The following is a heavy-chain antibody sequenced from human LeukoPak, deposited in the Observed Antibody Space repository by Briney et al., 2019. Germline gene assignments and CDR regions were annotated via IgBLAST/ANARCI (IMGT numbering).Heavy chain of an antibody. CDR2: TSYNRSH. CDR1: GDSISSSRHS. Sequence: PSETLSLTCTVSGDSISSSRHSWGWIRQPPGKALEWIGSTSYNRSHYHNRSLKARLPLSVDTSENQFSLKLSSVTAADSTVYYCVRIYCTSTSCYGDSYYGMDVWGQGTTVTVSS. V-gene: IGHV4-39*01. D-gene: IGHD2-2*01. CDR3: VRIYCTSTSCYGDSYYGMDV. J-gene: IGHJ6*02.